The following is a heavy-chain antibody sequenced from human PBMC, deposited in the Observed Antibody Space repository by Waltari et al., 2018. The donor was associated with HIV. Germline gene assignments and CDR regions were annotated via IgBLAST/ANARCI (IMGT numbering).Heavy chain of an antibody. CDR2: IYYSGST. Sequence: QLQLQESGPGLVKPSETLSLTCPVSGGPISSSSYYWGWIRRPPGKGLEWIGNIYYSGSTFYKPSLKSRVTISVDTSKNQFSLKLSSVTAADTAVYYCARHKVFYYDEVRVAEDAFDIWGQGTMVTVSS. D-gene: IGHD3-22*01. CDR1: GGPISSSSYY. CDR3: ARHKVFYYDEVRVAEDAFDI. J-gene: IGHJ3*02. V-gene: IGHV4-39*01.